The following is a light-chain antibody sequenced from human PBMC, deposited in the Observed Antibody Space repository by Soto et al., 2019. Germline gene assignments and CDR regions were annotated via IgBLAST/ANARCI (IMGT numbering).Light chain of an antibody. V-gene: IGKV1-9*01. CDR1: QGIGSD. J-gene: IGKJ4*01. CDR2: GAF. Sequence: DIQLTQSPSFLSASIGDRVTITCRASQGIGSDLAWYQQKPGKVRKLLIYGAFTLQSGVPSRFSGSGSGAEFTLTISSLQPEDFATYYCQQLKSYPLTFGGGTKVEI. CDR3: QQLKSYPLT.